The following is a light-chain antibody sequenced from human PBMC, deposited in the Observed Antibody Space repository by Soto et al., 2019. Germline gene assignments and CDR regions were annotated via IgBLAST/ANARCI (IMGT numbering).Light chain of an antibody. V-gene: IGKV1-5*03. CDR3: QQYNSYRE. CDR2: KAS. J-gene: IGKJ1*01. CDR1: QSIYSR. Sequence: IRMNQSLSSFPASTGDRLTITCRAGQSIYSRLACHQQTPGRAPKLLISKASSLESGVPSRFSGSGFGTEFTLTISSLQPDDFATYYCQQYNSYREFGQGTKVDIK.